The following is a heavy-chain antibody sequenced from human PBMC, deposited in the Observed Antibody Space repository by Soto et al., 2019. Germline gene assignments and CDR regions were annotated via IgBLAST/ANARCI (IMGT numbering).Heavy chain of an antibody. V-gene: IGHV3-48*02. CDR2: ISSTRGTI. Sequence: EGQLVESGGNLVRPGGSLRLSCEASGFVFSTYSMNWVRQAPGKGLEWISYISSTRGTIYYADSVKGRFTIFRDNAKNSLFLQMNGLRDDDTAVYYCANQKIRFSAAGTLYGLGVWGQGTPVTVSS. CDR3: ANQKIRFSAAGTLYGLGV. CDR1: GFVFSTYS. D-gene: IGHD6-25*01. J-gene: IGHJ6*02.